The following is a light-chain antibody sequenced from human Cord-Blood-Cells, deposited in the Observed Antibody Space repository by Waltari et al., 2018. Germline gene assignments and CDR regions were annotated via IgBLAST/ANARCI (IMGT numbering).Light chain of an antibody. J-gene: IGLJ3*02. CDR3: CSYAGSSTWV. CDR1: SSDVGSYNL. V-gene: IGLV2-23*01. Sequence: QSALTPPASVSGSPGQSITIPCTGTSSDVGSYNLVSWYQQHPGKAPKLMIYEGSKRPSGVSNRFSGSKSGNTASLTISGLQAEYEADYYCCSYAGSSTWVFGGGTKLTVL. CDR2: EGS.